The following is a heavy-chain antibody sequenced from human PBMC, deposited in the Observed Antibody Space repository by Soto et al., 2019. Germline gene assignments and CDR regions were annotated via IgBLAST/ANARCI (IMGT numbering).Heavy chain of an antibody. J-gene: IGHJ6*02. V-gene: IGHV4-30-4*02. D-gene: IGHD2-21*02. CDR3: AREGALLFGGNSDYYSTMDV. Sequence: SDTLSLICTIPRHSIISGDYYWTLIRQPPGLGLEFIGYIYYSWDISYNPSLKSRVTISIDTSKNQFSLKLSSVTAADSAFYYCAREGALLFGGNSDYYSTMDVWGQGTTVT. CDR2: IYYSWDI. CDR1: RHSIISGDYY.